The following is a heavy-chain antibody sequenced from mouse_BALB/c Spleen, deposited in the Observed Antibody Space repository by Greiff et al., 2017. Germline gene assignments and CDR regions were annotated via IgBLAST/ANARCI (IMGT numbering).Heavy chain of an antibody. J-gene: IGHJ1*01. CDR2: INPGSSTI. CDR3: ARRSRDWYFDV. Sequence: EVKLLESGGGLVQPGGSLNLSCAASGFDFSRYWMSWARQAPGKGQEWIGEINPGSSTINYTPSLKDKFIISRDNAKNTLYLQMSKVRSEDTALYYCARRSRDWYFDVWGAGTTVTVSS. V-gene: IGHV4-2*02. CDR1: GFDFSRYW.